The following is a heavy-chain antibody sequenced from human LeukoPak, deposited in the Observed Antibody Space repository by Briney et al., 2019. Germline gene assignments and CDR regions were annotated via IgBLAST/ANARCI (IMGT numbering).Heavy chain of an antibody. J-gene: IGHJ5*02. CDR1: GYTFTSYD. CDR2: MNPNSGNT. D-gene: IGHD3-3*01. V-gene: IGHV1-8*01. Sequence: ASVTVSCKASGYTFTSYDINWVRQAPGQGLEWMGWMNPNSGNTGYAQKFQGRVTMTRNTSISTAYMELSSLRSEDTAVYYCARRMGRITIFGVVMGWFDPWGQGTLVTVSS. CDR3: ARRMGRITIFGVVMGWFDP.